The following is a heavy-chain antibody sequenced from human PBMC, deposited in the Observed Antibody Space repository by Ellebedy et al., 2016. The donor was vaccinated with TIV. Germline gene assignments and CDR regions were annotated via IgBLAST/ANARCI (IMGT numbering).Heavy chain of an antibody. J-gene: IGHJ4*02. CDR3: ARAADYYDSSGFFDY. Sequence: SVKVSCXASGYTFTGYYMHWVRQAPGQGLEWMGGIIPIFGTANYAQKFQGRVTITADESTSTAYMELSSLRSEDTAVYYCARAADYYDSSGFFDYWGQGTLVTVSS. CDR1: GYTFTGYY. CDR2: IIPIFGTA. V-gene: IGHV1-69*13. D-gene: IGHD3-22*01.